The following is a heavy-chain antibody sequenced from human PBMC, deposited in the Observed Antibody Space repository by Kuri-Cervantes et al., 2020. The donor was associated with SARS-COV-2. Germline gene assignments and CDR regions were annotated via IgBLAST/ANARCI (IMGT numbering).Heavy chain of an antibody. J-gene: IGHJ4*02. D-gene: IGHD2-2*01. V-gene: IGHV1-69*05. CDR3: ARASVVPAAYPTFDY. Sequence: SVKVSCKASGGTFSSYAISWVRQAPGQGLEWMGRIIPIFGTVNYAQKFQGRVTITTDESTSTAYMELSSLRSEDTAVYYCARASVVPAAYPTFDYWGQGTLVTVSS. CDR1: GGTFSSYA. CDR2: IIPIFGTV.